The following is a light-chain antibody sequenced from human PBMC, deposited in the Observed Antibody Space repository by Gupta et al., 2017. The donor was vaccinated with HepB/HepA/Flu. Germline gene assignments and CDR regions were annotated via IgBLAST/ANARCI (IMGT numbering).Light chain of an antibody. Sequence: SSELTQDPAVSVALGHTVRITCQGDAVRSHFASWYQQRPGQAPVLVIYGRTNRPSGIPDRFSGSSSGDTASLTIXGXQAEDEXDYYCNSRDSSGNNVVFGGGTKLTVL. V-gene: IGLV3-19*01. CDR1: AVRSHF. CDR3: NSRDSSGNNVV. J-gene: IGLJ2*01. CDR2: GRT.